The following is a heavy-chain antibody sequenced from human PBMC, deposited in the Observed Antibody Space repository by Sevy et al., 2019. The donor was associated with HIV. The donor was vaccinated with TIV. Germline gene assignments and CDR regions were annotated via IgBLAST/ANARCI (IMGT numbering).Heavy chain of an antibody. D-gene: IGHD6-13*01. CDR3: ANSPGRYAGSSWLYYYYALDV. J-gene: IGHJ6*02. Sequence: GGSLRLSCAASGFPFSRHGMHWVRQSPGKGLQWVAVISEDGSEKQYADSVKGRFTISRDNSKDTVYLQMSSLRLEDTAVYYRANSPGRYAGSSWLYYYYALDVWGQGTTVTVSS. V-gene: IGHV3-30*18. CDR2: ISEDGSEK. CDR1: GFPFSRHG.